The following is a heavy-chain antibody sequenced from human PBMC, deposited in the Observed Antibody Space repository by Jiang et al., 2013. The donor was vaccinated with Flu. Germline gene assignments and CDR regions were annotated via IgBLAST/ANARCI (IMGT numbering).Heavy chain of an antibody. J-gene: IGHJ4*02. Sequence: RVTMTRDTSISTAYMELSRLRSDDTAVYYCARAGFRGSGYVDYWGQGTLVTVSS. CDR3: ARAGFRGSGYVDY. D-gene: IGHD3-22*01. V-gene: IGHV1-2*02.